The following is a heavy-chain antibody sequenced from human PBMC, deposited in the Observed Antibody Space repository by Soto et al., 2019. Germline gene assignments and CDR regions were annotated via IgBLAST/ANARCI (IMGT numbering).Heavy chain of an antibody. CDR2: ISSSGSTI. Sequence: GRSLRLSCAASGFTFSDYYMSWIRQAPGKGLEWVSYISSSGSTIYYADSVKGRFTISRDNAKNSLYLQMNSLRAEDTAVYYCAKNMVRGVISAFDIWGQGTMVTVSS. CDR3: AKNMVRGVISAFDI. CDR1: GFTFSDYY. J-gene: IGHJ3*02. D-gene: IGHD3-10*01. V-gene: IGHV3-11*01.